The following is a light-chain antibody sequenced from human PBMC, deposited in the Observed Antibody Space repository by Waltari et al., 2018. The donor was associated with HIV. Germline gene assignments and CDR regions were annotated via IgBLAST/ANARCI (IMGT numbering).Light chain of an antibody. CDR1: SSNIGTNY. CDR2: RNN. Sequence: QSVMTQPPSASGTPGQRVIISCSGSSSNIGTNYVHWYQQFPGRAPKLLIYRNNQRPSGVPDLFSGSKSGTSASLAISGLRSEDEAHYYCATWTDSLSGVVFGGGTKLRVL. J-gene: IGLJ2*01. CDR3: ATWTDSLSGVV. V-gene: IGLV1-47*01.